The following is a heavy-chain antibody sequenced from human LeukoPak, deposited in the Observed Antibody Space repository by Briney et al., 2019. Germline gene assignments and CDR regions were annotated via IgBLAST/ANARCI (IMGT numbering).Heavy chain of an antibody. J-gene: IGHJ4*02. Sequence: GGSLRLSCAASGFTFSSYWMSWVRQTPGKGLEWVANIKQDGSEKYSVDSVKGRFTISRDNARNSLYLQMNSPRAEDTAVYYCAREEWFGDLSLPFDYWGQGTLVTVSS. V-gene: IGHV3-7*01. D-gene: IGHD3-10*01. CDR2: IKQDGSEK. CDR3: AREEWFGDLSLPFDY. CDR1: GFTFSSYW.